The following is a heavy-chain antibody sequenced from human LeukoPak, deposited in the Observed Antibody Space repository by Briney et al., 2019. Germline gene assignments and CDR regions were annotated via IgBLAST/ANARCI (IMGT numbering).Heavy chain of an antibody. CDR2: INWNGGST. Sequence: GGSLRLSCAASGFTFDDYGMSWVRQAPGKGLEWVSGINWNGGSTGYADSVKGRFTISRDNAKNSLYLQMNSLRAEDTALYYCARDIRYCSSTSCYTLDYWGQGTLVTVSS. J-gene: IGHJ4*02. D-gene: IGHD2-2*02. CDR3: ARDIRYCSSTSCYTLDY. V-gene: IGHV3-20*04. CDR1: GFTFDDYG.